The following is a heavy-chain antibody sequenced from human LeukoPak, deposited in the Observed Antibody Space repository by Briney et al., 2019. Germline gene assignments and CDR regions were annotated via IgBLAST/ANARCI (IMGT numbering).Heavy chain of an antibody. CDR1: GYTFTRYY. J-gene: IGHJ4*02. D-gene: IGHD6-19*01. CDR3: ARGGEGPRLAGSF. Sequence: ASVKVSCKASGYTFTRYYIHWVRQAPGQGREWMGMINPSGGSTTYAQRFQGRVTMTRDMSTSTVFMELSSLRSEDTAVYYCARGGEGPRLAGSFWGQGTLVTVSS. CDR2: INPSGGST. V-gene: IGHV1-46*01.